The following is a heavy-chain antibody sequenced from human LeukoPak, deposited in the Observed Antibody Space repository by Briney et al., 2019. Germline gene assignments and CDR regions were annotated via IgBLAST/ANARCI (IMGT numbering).Heavy chain of an antibody. J-gene: IGHJ6*03. CDR1: GGTFSSYA. D-gene: IGHD3-22*01. Sequence: SVKVSCKASGGTFSSYAISWVRQAPGQGLEWMGGIIPIFGTANYAQKFQGRVTITTDESTSTAYMELSSLRSEDTAVYYCALSYYDGSGYYSYYYYYYMDVWGKGTTVTVSS. CDR3: ALSYYDGSGYYSYYYYYYMDV. CDR2: IIPIFGTA. V-gene: IGHV1-69*05.